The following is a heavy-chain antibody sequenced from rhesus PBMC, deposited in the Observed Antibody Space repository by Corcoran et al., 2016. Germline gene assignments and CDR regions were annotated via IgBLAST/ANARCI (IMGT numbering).Heavy chain of an antibody. CDR1: GGTISSGDYY. J-gene: IGHJ4*01. D-gene: IGHD1-20*01. Sequence: QVQLQESGPGVVKPSETLSLTCAVSGGTISSGDYYWGWIRQPPGKGLEWIGGIYSNSESTTYTPTLKRRVTISKDTTKNQFSLKLSSVTATDTAVYYCARGRRRAGTFTDYWGQGVLVTVSS. CDR2: IYSNSEST. V-gene: IGHV4S12*01. CDR3: ARGRRRAGTFTDY.